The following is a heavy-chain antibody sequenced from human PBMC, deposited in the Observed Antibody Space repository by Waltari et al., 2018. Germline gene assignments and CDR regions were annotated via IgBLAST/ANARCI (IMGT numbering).Heavy chain of an antibody. D-gene: IGHD2-2*01. CDR3: ARAKLYCSSTSCYGMDV. CDR1: RFTVSRNY. Sequence: EVQLVESGGGLIQHGGSLRLAYAASRFTVSRNYMSWVSQAPGKGLEWVSVMYSGGRRYYADSLKGRFNISRDNSKNTLYLQMNSLRAEDTAVYYCARAKLYCSSTSCYGMDVWGQGPTVTVSS. J-gene: IGHJ6*02. V-gene: IGHV3-53*01. CDR2: MYSGGRR.